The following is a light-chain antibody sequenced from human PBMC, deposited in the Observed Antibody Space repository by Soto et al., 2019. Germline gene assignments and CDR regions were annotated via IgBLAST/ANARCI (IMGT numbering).Light chain of an antibody. CDR2: GAS. CDR3: QQYNKWPRT. CDR1: QSVITN. V-gene: IGKV3-15*01. Sequence: EIVMTQSPATVSLSPGDRATLSCRSSQSVITNLAWYQQKPGQAPRLLIYGASTRAAIIPARFSGSGSGTEFTLTISSLQSEDFAVYYCQQYNKWPRTFGQGTKVDIK. J-gene: IGKJ1*01.